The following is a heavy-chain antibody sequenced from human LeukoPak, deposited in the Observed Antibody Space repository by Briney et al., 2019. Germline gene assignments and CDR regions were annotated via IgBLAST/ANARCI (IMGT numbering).Heavy chain of an antibody. CDR3: ARGRRIAGATLNWFDP. CDR2: IKQDGSEK. J-gene: IGHJ5*02. D-gene: IGHD6-13*01. CDR1: GFTFSSYW. V-gene: IGHV3-7*01. Sequence: GGSLRLSCAASGFTFSSYWMSWVRQAPGKGLEWVANIKQDGSEKYYVDSVKGRFTISRDNAKNSLYLQMNSLRAEDTAVYYCARGRRIAGATLNWFDPWGQGTLVTVSS.